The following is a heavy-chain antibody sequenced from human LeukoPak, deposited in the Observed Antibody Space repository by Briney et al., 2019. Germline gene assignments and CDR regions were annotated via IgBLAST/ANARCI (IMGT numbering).Heavy chain of an antibody. J-gene: IGHJ4*02. CDR3: TTDPLRAD. V-gene: IGHV3-15*01. CDR1: GFTFSNAW. Sequence: TGGSLRLSCAASGFTFSNAWMSWVRQAPGKGLEWVGRIKSITDGGTTDYAAPVRGRFTISRDDSKNTLFLQMNSLKTEDTAVYYCTTDPLRADWGQGTLVTVSS. D-gene: IGHD6-19*01. CDR2: IKSITDGGTT.